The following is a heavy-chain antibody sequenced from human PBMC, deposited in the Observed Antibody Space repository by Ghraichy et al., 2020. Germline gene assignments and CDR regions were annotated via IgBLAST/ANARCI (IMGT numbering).Heavy chain of an antibody. J-gene: IGHJ4*02. D-gene: IGHD6-19*01. CDR2: INDDGRQK. CDR3: TRDPGPNGSGWYYFDF. CDR1: GFTFSSHW. V-gene: IGHV3-7*03. Sequence: GESLNISCSAFGFTFSSHWMSWVRQAPGKGLEWVASINDDGRQKYYVDSVMGRFTISRDNAEKSLHLQMSSLRADDTAVYYCTRDPGPNGSGWYYFDFWGQGTLVTVSS.